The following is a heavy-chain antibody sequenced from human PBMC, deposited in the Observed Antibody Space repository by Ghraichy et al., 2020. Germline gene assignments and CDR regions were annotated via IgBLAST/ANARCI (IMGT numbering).Heavy chain of an antibody. D-gene: IGHD3-10*01. Sequence: SETLSLTCSVSGGSMSGYFWTWIRQSPGKGLEWIGHIYSSGNTDYNPSLKSRVTISVDTSKNHFSLNLRSVTAADTAVYFCARAPLVRGIHMYYFVYWGQGTLVTVSS. V-gene: IGHV4-59*01. CDR1: GGSMSGYF. CDR3: ARAPLVRGIHMYYFVY. J-gene: IGHJ4*02. CDR2: IYSSGNT.